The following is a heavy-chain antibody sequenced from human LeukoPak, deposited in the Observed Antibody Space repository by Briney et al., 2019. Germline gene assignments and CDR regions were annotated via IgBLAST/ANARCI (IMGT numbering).Heavy chain of an antibody. CDR2: IGGSGGPT. Sequence: GGSLRLSCAASGFTFSSYAMSWVRQAPGKGLEWVSSIGGSGGPTYYADSVKGRFTISRDNSKNTLYLQMNSLRAEDTAVYYCAKDRYCSSTSCFAGQFDPWGQGTLVTVSS. V-gene: IGHV3-23*01. CDR3: AKDRYCSSTSCFAGQFDP. D-gene: IGHD2-2*01. CDR1: GFTFSSYA. J-gene: IGHJ5*02.